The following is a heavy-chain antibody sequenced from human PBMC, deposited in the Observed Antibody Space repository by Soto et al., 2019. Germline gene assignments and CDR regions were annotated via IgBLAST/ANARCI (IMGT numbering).Heavy chain of an antibody. Sequence: LRLSCAASGFTFSGSAMHWVRQASGKGLEWVGRIRSKANSYATAYAASVKGRFTISRDDSKNTAYLQMNSLKTEDTAVYYCTRHRLEIYDFWSGNYYYYYGMDVWGQGTTVTVSS. CDR3: TRHRLEIYDFWSGNYYYYYGMDV. CDR2: IRSKANSYAT. CDR1: GFTFSGSA. D-gene: IGHD3-3*01. J-gene: IGHJ6*02. V-gene: IGHV3-73*01.